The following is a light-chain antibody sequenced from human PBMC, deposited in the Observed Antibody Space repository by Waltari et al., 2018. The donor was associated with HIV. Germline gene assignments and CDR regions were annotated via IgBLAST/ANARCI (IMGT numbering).Light chain of an antibody. CDR2: GVN. J-gene: IGLJ2*01. CDR3: SSYAGSNIVL. V-gene: IGLV2-8*01. CDR1: STDIGSYNY. Sequence: QSALTQPPSASGSPGQSVTISCTGTSTDIGSYNYVSWYQQPPGKAPKLIIYGVNKRPSGVPDRFSGSKSGDTASLTVSGLQAEDEADYYCSSYAGSNIVLFGGGTKLTVL.